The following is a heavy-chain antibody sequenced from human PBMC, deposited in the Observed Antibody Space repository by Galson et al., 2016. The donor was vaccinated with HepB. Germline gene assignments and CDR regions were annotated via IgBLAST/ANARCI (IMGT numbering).Heavy chain of an antibody. D-gene: IGHD2-2*02. J-gene: IGHJ3*02. CDR3: ATDVPYTGGGALYI. CDR2: IKSKPNGGTT. V-gene: IGHV3-15*01. CDR1: GFTFTNVW. Sequence: SLRLSCAASGFTFTNVWMSWVRQAPGKGLEWVGHIKSKPNGGTTDYAAPVKGRFTISRDDSKNTLFLQMNSLNTEDTAMYYCATDVPYTGGGALYIWGQGTKVTVSS.